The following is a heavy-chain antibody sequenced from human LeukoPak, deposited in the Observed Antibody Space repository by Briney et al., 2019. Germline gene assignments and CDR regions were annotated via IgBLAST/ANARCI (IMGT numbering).Heavy chain of an antibody. J-gene: IGHJ4*02. V-gene: IGHV3-7*03. CDR3: AKNRFGGSSPDYFDF. D-gene: IGHD1-26*01. CDR2: INKDGGEK. Sequence: GGSLRLSCAASGFTFSSYWMSWVRQAPGKGLEWVANINKDGGEKYYVDSVKGRFTISRDNSKNTLYLQMNSLRAEDTALYYCAKNRFGGSSPDYFDFWGQGTLVTVSS. CDR1: GFTFSSYW.